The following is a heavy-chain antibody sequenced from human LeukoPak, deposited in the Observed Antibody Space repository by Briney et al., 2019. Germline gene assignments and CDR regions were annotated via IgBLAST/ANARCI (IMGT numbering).Heavy chain of an antibody. J-gene: IGHJ5*02. D-gene: IGHD3-3*01. CDR2: IFYTGST. CDR3: ARSDFSMYTWFDP. V-gene: IGHV4-39*01. CDR1: GGSVSSSSYY. Sequence: PSETLSLTCTVSGGSVSSSSYYWGGIRQPPGRGPEWIGTIFYTGSTYYNPSRKSRFTISVDTAKNEFSLKVTSVTAADTAVYYCARSDFSMYTWFDPWGQGTQVTVSS.